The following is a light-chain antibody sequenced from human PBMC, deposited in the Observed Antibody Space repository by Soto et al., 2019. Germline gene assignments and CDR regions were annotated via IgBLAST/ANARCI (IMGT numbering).Light chain of an antibody. CDR2: EIN. V-gene: IGLV2-8*01. Sequence: QSVLTQPPSASGSPGQSVTISCTGTSSDVGAYDYVYWYQQHPGKAPKLMIYEINTRPSGVPDRFSGSKSGNTASLTVSGLQAEDEADYYCSSFAGSNNFPYVFGTGTKLTVL. J-gene: IGLJ1*01. CDR1: SSDVGAYDY. CDR3: SSFAGSNNFPYV.